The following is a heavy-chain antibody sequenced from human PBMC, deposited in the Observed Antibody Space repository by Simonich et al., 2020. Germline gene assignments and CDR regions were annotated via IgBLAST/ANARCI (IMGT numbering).Heavy chain of an antibody. CDR1: GGSFSGYD. CDR3: ARHLQLGPFDY. V-gene: IGHV4-34*01. Sequence: QVQLQQWGAGLLKPSETLSLTCAVYGGSFSGYDWSWIRQPPGKGLEWIGEINHSVSTNYNPSLKSRVTISVDTSKNQFSRKLSSVTAADTAVYYCARHLQLGPFDYWGQGTLVTVSS. D-gene: IGHD1-1*01. J-gene: IGHJ4*02. CDR2: INHSVST.